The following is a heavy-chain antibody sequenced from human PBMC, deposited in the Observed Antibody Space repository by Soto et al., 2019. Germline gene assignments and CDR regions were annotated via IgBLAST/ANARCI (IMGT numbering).Heavy chain of an antibody. CDR1: GFTFSSYG. J-gene: IGHJ4*02. CDR2: ISYDGSNK. D-gene: IGHD4-17*01. Sequence: QVPLVESGGGVVQPGRSLRLSCAASGFTFSSYGMHWVRQAPGKGLEWVAVISYDGSNKYYADSVKGRFTISRDNSKNTLYLQMNSLRAEDTAVYYCAKDYGDYVSLYYFDYWGQGTLVTVSS. V-gene: IGHV3-30*18. CDR3: AKDYGDYVSLYYFDY.